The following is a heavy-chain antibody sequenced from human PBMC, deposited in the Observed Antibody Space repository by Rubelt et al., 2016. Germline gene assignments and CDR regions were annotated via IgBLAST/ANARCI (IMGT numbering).Heavy chain of an antibody. CDR3: ARSSGTTVTTVDY. J-gene: IGHJ4*02. D-gene: IGHD4-17*01. Sequence: EVQLVQSGAEVKKPGESLKISCKGSGYSFSNSWIAWVRQMPGKGLEWMGSIYPGASDTRYSPSFQGQVTISADKSISTAYLQWSSLEASDTAMYYCARSSGTTVTTVDYRGQGTLVTVSS. CDR2: IYPGASDT. V-gene: IGHV5-51*01. CDR1: GYSFSNSW.